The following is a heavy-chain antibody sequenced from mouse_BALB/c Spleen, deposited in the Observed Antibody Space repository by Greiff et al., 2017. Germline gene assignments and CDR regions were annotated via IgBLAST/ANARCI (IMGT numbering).Heavy chain of an antibody. D-gene: IGHD6-5*01. J-gene: IGHJ1*01. CDR2: IYPSDSYT. V-gene: IGHV1-69*02. CDR1: GYTFTSYW. CDR3: NADLFDV. Sequence: QVQLQQPGAELVRPGASVKLSCKASGYTFTSYWINWVKQRPGQGLEWIGNIYPSDSYTNYNQKFKDKATLTVDKSSSTAYLQLSSLTSEDTAVYYCNADLFDVWGAGTTVTVSS.